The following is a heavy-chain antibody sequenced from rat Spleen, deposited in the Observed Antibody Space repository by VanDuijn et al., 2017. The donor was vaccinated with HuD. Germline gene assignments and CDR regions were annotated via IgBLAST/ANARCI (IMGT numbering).Heavy chain of an antibody. D-gene: IGHD1-4*01. CDR3: ARRHFGYTDYFDY. CDR1: GFTFSDYG. CDR2: ISYADTSGHSGT. J-gene: IGHJ2*01. Sequence: EVQLVESGGGLVQPGRSLTLSCAASGFTFSDYGLAWVRQAPTKGLEWVATISYADTSGHSGTYYPDSVKGRFTISRDNAKSTLSLQMNSLRSEDTATYYCARRHFGYTDYFDYWGQGVMVTVSS. V-gene: IGHV5-29*01.